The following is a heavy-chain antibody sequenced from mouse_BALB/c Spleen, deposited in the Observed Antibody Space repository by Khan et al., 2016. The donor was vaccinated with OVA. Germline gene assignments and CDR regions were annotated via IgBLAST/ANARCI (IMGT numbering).Heavy chain of an antibody. J-gene: IGHJ3*01. Sequence: VQLVESGGDLVKPGGSLKLSCAASGFTFSTYGMSWVRQTPDNRLEWVATVSTGGSYTYYPDSVKGRFTISRDNAKDTLYLQMNSLKSEDTAMFYCARLAYYYDSEGFAYWGQGTLVTVSA. D-gene: IGHD1-1*01. V-gene: IGHV5-6*01. CDR3: ARLAYYYDSEGFAY. CDR1: GFTFSTYG. CDR2: VSTGGSYT.